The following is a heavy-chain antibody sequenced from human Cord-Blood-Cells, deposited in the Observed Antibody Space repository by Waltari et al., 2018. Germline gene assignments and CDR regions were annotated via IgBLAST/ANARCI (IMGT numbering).Heavy chain of an antibody. CDR2: INPNSGGT. CDR1: GYTFTGYY. CDR3: ARHGPRAAMVDY. J-gene: IGHJ4*02. D-gene: IGHD5-18*01. V-gene: IGHV1-2*06. Sequence: VQLVQSGAEVKKPGASVKVSCKASGYTFTGYYMHWVRQAPGQGLEWRGRINPNSGGTNYARKFQGRVTRTRDTSISTAYMELSRRRSDDTAVYYGARHGPRAAMVDYWGQGTLVTVSS.